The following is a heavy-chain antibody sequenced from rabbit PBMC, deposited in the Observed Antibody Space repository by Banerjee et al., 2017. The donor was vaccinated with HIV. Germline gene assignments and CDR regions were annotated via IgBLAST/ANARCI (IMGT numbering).Heavy chain of an antibody. CDR2: IYTGDGST. CDR1: GFDLSSNYY. J-gene: IGHJ4*01. D-gene: IGHD4-2*01. V-gene: IGHV1S40*01. CDR3: ARIYAGSGGVYAYFHL. Sequence: QSLEESGGGLVQPEGSLTLTCTASGFDLSSNYYMCWVRQAPGKGLEWIGCIYTGDGSTYYASWAKGRFTISKTSSTTVTLQMTSLTVADTATYFCARIYAGSGGVYAYFHLWGPGTLVTVS.